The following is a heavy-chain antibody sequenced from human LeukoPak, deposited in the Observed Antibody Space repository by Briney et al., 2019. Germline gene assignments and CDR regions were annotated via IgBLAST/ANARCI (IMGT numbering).Heavy chain of an antibody. V-gene: IGHV3-23*01. Sequence: PGGSLRLSCAASGFTFSRNGMTWVRQAPGKGLEWVSAISGSGGSTYYADSVKGRFTISRDNSKNTLYLQMNSLRAEDTAVYYCSRDPRHNDYWGQGTLVTVSS. CDR2: ISGSGGST. CDR3: SRDPRHNDY. CDR1: GFTFSRNG. J-gene: IGHJ4*02.